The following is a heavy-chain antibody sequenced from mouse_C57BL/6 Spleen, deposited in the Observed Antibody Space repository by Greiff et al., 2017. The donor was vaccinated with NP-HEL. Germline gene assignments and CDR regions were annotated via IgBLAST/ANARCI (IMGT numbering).Heavy chain of an antibody. D-gene: IGHD2-3*01. Sequence: EVKLMESGEGLVKPGGSLKLSCAASGFTFSSYAMSWVRQTPEKRLEWVAYISSGGDYIYYADTVKGRFTISRDNARNTLYLQMSSLKSEDTAMYYCTRGHDGYYAMDYWGQGTSVTVSS. CDR1: GFTFSSYA. J-gene: IGHJ4*01. V-gene: IGHV5-9-1*02. CDR2: ISSGGDYI. CDR3: TRGHDGYYAMDY.